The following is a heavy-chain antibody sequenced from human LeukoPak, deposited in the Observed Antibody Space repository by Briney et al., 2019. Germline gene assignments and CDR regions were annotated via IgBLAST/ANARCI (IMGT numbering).Heavy chain of an antibody. CDR3: ARDLSSSWSTFGY. D-gene: IGHD6-13*01. CDR2: LNWDGGSP. J-gene: IGHJ4*02. V-gene: IGHV3-20*04. CDR1: GFTCDDYG. Sequence: PGGSLRLSCVDSGFTCDDYGMSWVRQLPGKGLEWVAGLNWDGGSPFYADSVKGRFTISRDNAKNTLYLQMNGLRVDDTALYYCARDLSSSWSTFGYWGQGTLVTVSS.